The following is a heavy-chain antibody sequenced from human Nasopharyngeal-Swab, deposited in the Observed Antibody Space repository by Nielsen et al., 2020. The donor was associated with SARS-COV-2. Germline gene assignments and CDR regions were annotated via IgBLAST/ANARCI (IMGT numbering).Heavy chain of an antibody. J-gene: IGHJ6*02. CDR2: INPDTGAT. V-gene: IGHV1-2*02. CDR1: GYSFSGYY. Sequence: AAVKVSCKASGYSFSGYYLHWVRQAPGQGLEWVGWINPDTGATNYAEKLQGRVTMTSDMAMSTAYLEMSRLRSDDTAVYYCARVGRDYYGLDVWGQGTTVTVSS. CDR3: ARVGRDYYGLDV. D-gene: IGHD3-10*01.